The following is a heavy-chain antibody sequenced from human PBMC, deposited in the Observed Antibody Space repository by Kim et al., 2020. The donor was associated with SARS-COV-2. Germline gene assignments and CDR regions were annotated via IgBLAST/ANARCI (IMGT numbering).Heavy chain of an antibody. V-gene: IGHV1-69*13. CDR3: ARGSTGVGCCSSTSCYARARFDY. Sequence: SVKVSCKASGGTFSSYAISWVRQAPGQGLEWMGGIIPIFGTANYAQKFQGRVTITADETTSTAYMELSSLRSEDTAVYYCARGSTGVGCCSSTSCYARARFDYWGQGTLVTVSS. J-gene: IGHJ4*02. CDR2: IIPIFGTA. CDR1: GGTFSSYA. D-gene: IGHD2-2*01.